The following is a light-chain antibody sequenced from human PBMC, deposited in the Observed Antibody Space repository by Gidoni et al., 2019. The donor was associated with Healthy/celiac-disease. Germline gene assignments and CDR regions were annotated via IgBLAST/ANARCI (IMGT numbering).Light chain of an antibody. J-gene: IGLJ2*01. CDR3: CSYAGSSTLV. CDR1: SSDVVSYNL. CDR2: EVS. Sequence: QSALTQPASVSGSPAQSITISCPGTSSDVVSYNLVSWYQPHPGKAPTLMIYEVSKRPSVVSNRFSGSKSGNTASLTISGFQAEDEADYYCCSYAGSSTLVFSGGTKLTVL. V-gene: IGLV2-23*02.